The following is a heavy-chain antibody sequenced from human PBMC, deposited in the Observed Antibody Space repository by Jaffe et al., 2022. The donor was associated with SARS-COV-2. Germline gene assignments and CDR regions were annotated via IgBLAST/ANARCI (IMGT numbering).Heavy chain of an antibody. CDR3: ARDRGATMLRGTTIYYYAMDV. D-gene: IGHD3-10*01. V-gene: IGHV1-46*01. Sequence: QVQLVQSGAEVKKPGASVKVSCKASQYTFTDYHIHWVRQAPGQGLQWMGVINPSGGSSSIAQTFQDRVTMTSDTSTSTVYMELSSLTSEDTAVYYCARDRGATMLRGTTIYYYAMDVWGRGTTVTVSS. CDR2: INPSGGSS. J-gene: IGHJ6*02. CDR1: QYTFTDYH.